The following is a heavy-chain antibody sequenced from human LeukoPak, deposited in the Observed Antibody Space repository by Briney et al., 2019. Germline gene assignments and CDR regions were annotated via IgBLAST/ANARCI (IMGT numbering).Heavy chain of an antibody. J-gene: IGHJ4*02. D-gene: IGHD6-19*01. CDR2: INHSGST. V-gene: IGHV4-34*01. CDR3: ARGWRPGYSSGRYVDRRPFDY. CDR1: GGSFSGYY. Sequence: PSETLSLTCAVYGGSFSGYYWSWIRQPPGKGLEWIGEINHSGSTNYNPSLKSRVTISVDTSKNQFSLKLSSVTAADTAVYYCARGWRPGYSSGRYVDRRPFDYWGQGTLVTVSS.